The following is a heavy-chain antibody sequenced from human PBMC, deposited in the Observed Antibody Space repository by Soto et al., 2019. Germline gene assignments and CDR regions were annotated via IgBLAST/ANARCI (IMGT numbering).Heavy chain of an antibody. D-gene: IGHD2-15*01. Sequence: QVQLVQSGAEVKKPGASVKVSCKASGYTFTAYGISWVRQAPGRGLEWMGWIGTYNGNTNYAQKVQGRVTMTTDTSTSTAHMELRSLRADDTAVYYCGKNKYESSGGFDSWGQGPLVTVSS. CDR1: GYTFTAYG. CDR3: GKNKYESSGGFDS. J-gene: IGHJ4*02. V-gene: IGHV1-18*01. CDR2: IGTYNGNT.